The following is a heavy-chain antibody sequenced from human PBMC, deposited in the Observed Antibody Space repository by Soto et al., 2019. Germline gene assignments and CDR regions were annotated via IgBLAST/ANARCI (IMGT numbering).Heavy chain of an antibody. D-gene: IGHD3-3*01. CDR2: ISNDGRSK. J-gene: IGHJ4*02. CDR1: GFTFRSHG. V-gene: IGHV3-30*18. CDR3: AKQYEFGGLEDY. Sequence: QVQLVESGGGVVQPGTSLRLSCAASGFTFRSHGMHWVRQVPGKGLEWVAAISNDGRSKYYADSVKGRFSISRDNSENTMYLQMNSLRVEDTAMDYCAKQYEFGGLEDYWGQGTLVTVSS.